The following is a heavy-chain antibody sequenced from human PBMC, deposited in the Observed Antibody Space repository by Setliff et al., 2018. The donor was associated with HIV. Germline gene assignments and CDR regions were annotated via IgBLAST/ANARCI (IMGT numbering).Heavy chain of an antibody. CDR3: ARANHYDFWSGTPFDY. D-gene: IGHD3-3*01. CDR2: ISNSRSTI. CDR1: GFTFSSYS. Sequence: GGSLRLSCAASGFTFSSYSMNWVRQAPGKGLEWVSYISNSRSTIYYADFVQGRFTISRDSSKHTLYLQMNSLRAEDTAVYYCARANHYDFWSGTPFDYWGQGTLVTVSS. V-gene: IGHV3-48*01. J-gene: IGHJ4*02.